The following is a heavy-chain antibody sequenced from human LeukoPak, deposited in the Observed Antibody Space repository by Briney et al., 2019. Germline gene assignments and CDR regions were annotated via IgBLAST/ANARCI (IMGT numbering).Heavy chain of an antibody. J-gene: IGHJ1*01. CDR3: ARDGSGSYRRFYFQH. V-gene: IGHV4-39*07. CDR1: GGSISSSSYY. Sequence: SETLSLTCTVSGGSISSSSYYWGWIRQPPGKGLEWIGSIYYSGSTNYNPSLKSRVTISVDKSKNQFSLKLSSVTAADTAVYYCARDGSGSYRRFYFQHWGQGTLVTVSS. CDR2: IYYSGST. D-gene: IGHD1-26*01.